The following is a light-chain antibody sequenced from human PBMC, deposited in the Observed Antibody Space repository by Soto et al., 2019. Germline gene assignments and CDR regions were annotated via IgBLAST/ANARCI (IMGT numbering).Light chain of an antibody. CDR2: EAS. Sequence: DIQMTQSPSTLSASVGGTVTITCRASQKINKWLAWYQHKPGEAPKLLIYEASSLESGVPSRFSGSASGTEFTLTINSLQPEDFATYYCQQYKSFFWTFGQGTKVEI. J-gene: IGKJ1*01. CDR1: QKINKW. CDR3: QQYKSFFWT. V-gene: IGKV1-5*03.